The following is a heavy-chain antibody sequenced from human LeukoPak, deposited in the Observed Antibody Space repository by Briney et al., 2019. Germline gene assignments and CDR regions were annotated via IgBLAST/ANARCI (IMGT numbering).Heavy chain of an antibody. CDR3: AREHYCSGGSCYGNWFDP. D-gene: IGHD2-15*01. CDR2: IYTSGST. Sequence: SETLSLTCTVSGGSISSSSYYWGWIRQPPGKGLEWIGRIYTSGSTNYNPSLKSRVTMSVDTSKNRFSLKLSSVTAADTAVYYCAREHYCSGGSCYGNWFDPWGQGTLVTVSS. CDR1: GGSISSSSYY. V-gene: IGHV4-39*07. J-gene: IGHJ5*02.